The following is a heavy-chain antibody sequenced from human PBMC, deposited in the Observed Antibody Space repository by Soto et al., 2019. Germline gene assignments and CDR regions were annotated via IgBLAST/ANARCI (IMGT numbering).Heavy chain of an antibody. CDR1: RGTFSSYT. D-gene: IGHD6-6*01. CDR3: ARLASEGEKLFDP. V-gene: IGHV1-69*02. J-gene: IGHJ5*02. Sequence: QVQLVQSGAEVKKPGSSVKVSCKASRGTFSSYTISWVRQAPGQGLEWMGRIIPILGITNYAQKFQGRVTITAVKSTSTAYMELISLRSEDSSASYCARLASEGEKLFDPWGQGTLVTVSS. CDR2: IIPILGIT.